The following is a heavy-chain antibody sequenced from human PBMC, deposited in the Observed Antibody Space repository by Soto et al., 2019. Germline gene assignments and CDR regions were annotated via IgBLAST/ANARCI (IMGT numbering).Heavy chain of an antibody. CDR2: IYYSGSP. J-gene: IGHJ5*02. CDR3: ARSSYHYDSSGYRP. Sequence: QVQLQESGPGLVKPSETLSLTCTVSGDFISSSSYYWGWIRQPPGKGLEWIGSIYYSGSPHYNPSLKSRVTISINTSKNQFSLRLSSVTAADTAVYYCARSSYHYDSSGYRPWGQGTLVTVSS. D-gene: IGHD3-22*01. CDR1: GDFISSSSYY. V-gene: IGHV4-39*01.